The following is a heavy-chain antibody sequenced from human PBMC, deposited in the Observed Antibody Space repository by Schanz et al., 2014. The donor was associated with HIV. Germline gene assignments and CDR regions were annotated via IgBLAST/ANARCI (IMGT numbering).Heavy chain of an antibody. CDR2: IWQDGSNK. CDR1: GFIFSRYG. CDR3: ARERSGEFGFDY. J-gene: IGHJ4*02. D-gene: IGHD3-10*01. V-gene: IGHV3-33*01. Sequence: QVQLVESGGGVVQPGRSLRLSCAASGFIFSRYGMYWVRQAPGKGLEWGAVIWQDGSNKYYADSVKGRFSISRDNANNSLFLQMNSLTAEDTAVYYCARERSGEFGFDYWGQGTLVTVSS.